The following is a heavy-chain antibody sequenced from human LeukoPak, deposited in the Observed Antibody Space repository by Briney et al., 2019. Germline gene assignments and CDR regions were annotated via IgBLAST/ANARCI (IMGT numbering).Heavy chain of an antibody. D-gene: IGHD6-13*01. J-gene: IGHJ4*02. Sequence: PETLSLTCTVSGGSISSYYWSWIRQPPGKGLEWIGYIYYSGSTNYNPSLKSRVTISVDTSKNQFSLKLSSVTAADTAVYYCARDGYSSSLDYWGQGTLVTVSS. V-gene: IGHV4-59*01. CDR1: GGSISSYY. CDR3: ARDGYSSSLDY. CDR2: IYYSGST.